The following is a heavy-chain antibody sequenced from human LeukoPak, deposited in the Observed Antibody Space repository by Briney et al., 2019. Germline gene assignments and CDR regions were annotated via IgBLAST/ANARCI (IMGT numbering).Heavy chain of an antibody. V-gene: IGHV3-33*06. CDR2: IWYDGSNK. Sequence: PGGSLRLSCAASGFTFSSYGMHWVRQAPGKGLEWVAVIWYDGSNKYYADSVKGRSTISRDNSKNTLYLQMNSLRAEDTVVYYCAKDLLWFGEFGAFDIWGQGTMVTVSS. CDR1: GFTFSSYG. CDR3: AKDLLWFGEFGAFDI. J-gene: IGHJ3*02. D-gene: IGHD3-10*01.